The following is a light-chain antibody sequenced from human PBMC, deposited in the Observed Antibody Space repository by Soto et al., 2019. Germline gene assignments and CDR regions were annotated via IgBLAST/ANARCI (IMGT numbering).Light chain of an antibody. CDR1: EFLSSSY. CDR2: AAS. V-gene: IGKV3-20*01. Sequence: EIVLTQSPGTLSLSPGERATLSCRASEFLSSSYLVWYQQKPGQAPWLLIYAASRRATGIPDRFSGSASATEYTLTINTVEPEDFAVYYCQQQGTFGQGTKLEIK. J-gene: IGKJ2*01. CDR3: QQQGT.